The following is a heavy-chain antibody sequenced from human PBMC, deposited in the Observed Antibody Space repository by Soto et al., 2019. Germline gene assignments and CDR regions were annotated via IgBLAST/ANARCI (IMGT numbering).Heavy chain of an antibody. J-gene: IGHJ4*02. CDR1: GYIFDNYW. Sequence: PGESLKISCRGSGYIFDNYWIGWVRQKPGKGLEYMGLIYPGDSDTRYTPSLNGHVTISVDTSLGFAYLQWSSLKASDTAMYFCVRLGTPGIVVATDWGQGTLVTVSS. CDR3: VRLGTPGIVVATD. CDR2: IYPGDSDT. D-gene: IGHD2-21*02. V-gene: IGHV5-51*01.